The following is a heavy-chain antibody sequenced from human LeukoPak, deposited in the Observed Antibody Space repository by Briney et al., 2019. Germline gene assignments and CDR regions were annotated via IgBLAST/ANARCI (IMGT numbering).Heavy chain of an antibody. V-gene: IGHV5-51*01. CDR2: IYPGDSDT. CDR1: GYSFTSYW. J-gene: IGHJ3*02. D-gene: IGHD3-22*01. CDR3: ARPHYYDSSGYYGPGAFDI. Sequence: GESLKISCKGSGYSFTSYWIGWVRQMPGKGLEWMGIIYPGDSDTRYSPSFQGQVTISADKSISTAYLQWSSLKASDTAMYYCARPHYYDSSGYYGPGAFDIWGQGTMVTVSS.